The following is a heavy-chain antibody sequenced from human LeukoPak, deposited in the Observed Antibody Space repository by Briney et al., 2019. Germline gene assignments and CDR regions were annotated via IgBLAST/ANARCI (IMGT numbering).Heavy chain of an antibody. CDR1: GYTFTGYY. CDR2: INPNSGGT. CDR3: AIEKKNYYGMDV. J-gene: IGHJ6*02. V-gene: IGHV1-2*02. Sequence: ASVKVSCKASGYTFTGYYMHWVRQAPGQGLEWMGWINPNSGGTNYAQKFQGRVAMTRDTSISTAYMELSSLRSDDTAVYYCAIEKKNYYGMDVWGQGTTVTVSS.